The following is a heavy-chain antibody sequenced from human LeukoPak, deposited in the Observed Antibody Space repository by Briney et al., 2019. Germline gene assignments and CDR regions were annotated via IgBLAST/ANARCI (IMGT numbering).Heavy chain of an antibody. CDR3: VKGGVVNWFDP. Sequence: PGGSLRLSCAAASGFTFSPYSMTWVRQAPGKGLEWVSTISGNGANTYYGDSVKGRFTISRDNSKNTLYLQMNSLRVDDTAVYYCVKGGVVNWFDPWGQGTLVTASS. D-gene: IGHD3-22*01. J-gene: IGHJ5*02. CDR2: ISGNGANT. V-gene: IGHV3-23*01. CDR1: GFTFSPYS.